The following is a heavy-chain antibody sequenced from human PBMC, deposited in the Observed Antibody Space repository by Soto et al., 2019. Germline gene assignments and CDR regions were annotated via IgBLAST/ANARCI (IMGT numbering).Heavy chain of an antibody. V-gene: IGHV4-38-2*01. Sequence: LTWAVSEYSLGSGSNWGWIRKPPGKGPEWIASIYHGGTTFYNPSLKSRVTLSVDTSKNHYSLKLRSVTAADTAVYYCARVHVMVVVGSTFDYWGPGILVTVSS. CDR3: ARVHVMVVVGSTFDY. J-gene: IGHJ4*02. D-gene: IGHD6-19*01. CDR2: IYHGGTT. CDR1: EYSLGSGSN.